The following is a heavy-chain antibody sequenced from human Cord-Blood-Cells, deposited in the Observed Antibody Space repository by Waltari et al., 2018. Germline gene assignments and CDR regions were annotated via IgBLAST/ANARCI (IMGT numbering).Heavy chain of an antibody. CDR3: ARHGPTTVTTYAFDI. J-gene: IGHJ3*02. D-gene: IGHD4-17*01. Sequence: EVQLVQSGAAVKKPGESLKISCKGSGYSFTSYWIGWVRQMPGKGLEWMGIIYPGDSDTRYSPSFQGQVTISADKSISTAYLQWSSLKASDTAMYYCARHGPTTVTTYAFDIWGQGTMVTVSS. CDR2: IYPGDSDT. CDR1: GYSFTSYW. V-gene: IGHV5-51*01.